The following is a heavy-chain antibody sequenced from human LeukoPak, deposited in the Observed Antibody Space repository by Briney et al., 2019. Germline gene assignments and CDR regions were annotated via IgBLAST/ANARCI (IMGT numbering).Heavy chain of an antibody. V-gene: IGHV4-39*01. CDR3: ASLPLRFLEWLLYDY. Sequence: SETLSLTCPVSGGSISSSSYYWGWIRQPPGKGLGGIGSIYYSGSTYYNPYLKSRVTISVDTSKNQFSLKLSSVTAADTAVYYCASLPLRFLEWLLYDYWGQGTLVTVSS. CDR1: GGSISSSSYY. D-gene: IGHD3-3*01. J-gene: IGHJ4*02. CDR2: IYYSGST.